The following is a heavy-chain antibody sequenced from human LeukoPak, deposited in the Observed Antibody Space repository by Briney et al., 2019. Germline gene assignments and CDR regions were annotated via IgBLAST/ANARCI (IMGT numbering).Heavy chain of an antibody. D-gene: IGHD1-26*01. V-gene: IGHV3-7*01. Sequence: GGSLRLSCAASGFTFSSYWMSWVRQAPGKGLEWVANIKQDGSEKYYVDSVKGRFTISRDNAKNSLYLQTNSLRAEDTAVYYCARDRVVGATKSSYYYGMDVWGQGTTVTVSS. CDR3: ARDRVVGATKSSYYYGMDV. CDR1: GFTFSSYW. J-gene: IGHJ6*02. CDR2: IKQDGSEK.